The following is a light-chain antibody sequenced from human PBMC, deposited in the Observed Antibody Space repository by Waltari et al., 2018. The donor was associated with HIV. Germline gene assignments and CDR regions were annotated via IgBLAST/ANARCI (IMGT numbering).Light chain of an antibody. CDR2: DVN. Sequence: QSALTQPHSVSGSPGQSLTIPCPGTSPYVATFSSWYQQHPAKAPKVIIFDVNKRPSGVPDRFSGSKSGNTASLTISGLQAEDEADYYCCSHAGNFIFVFGTGTKVTVL. J-gene: IGLJ1*01. V-gene: IGLV2-11*01. CDR1: SPYVATFSS. CDR3: CSHAGNFIFV.